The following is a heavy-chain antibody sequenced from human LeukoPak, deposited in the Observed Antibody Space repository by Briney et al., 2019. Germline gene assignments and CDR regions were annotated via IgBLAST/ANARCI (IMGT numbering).Heavy chain of an antibody. J-gene: IGHJ4*02. Sequence: SQTLSLTCTVSGGSISSGSYYWSWIRQPAGTGLEWIGRIYTSGSTNYNPSLKSRVTISADTSQNQFSLKLSSVTAADTAVYYCASRKLGNDYWGQGTLVTVSS. D-gene: IGHD7-27*01. CDR2: IYTSGST. CDR3: ASRKLGNDY. V-gene: IGHV4-61*02. CDR1: GGSISSGSYY.